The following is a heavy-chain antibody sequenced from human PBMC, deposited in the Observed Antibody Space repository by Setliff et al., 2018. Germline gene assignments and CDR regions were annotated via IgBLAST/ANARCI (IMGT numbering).Heavy chain of an antibody. CDR2: IHYNGNL. V-gene: IGHV4-39*02. D-gene: IGHD2-2*02. CDR1: GGSISSSSYY. Sequence: SETLSLTCAVSGGSISSSSYYWGWIRQSPGEGLEWIANIHYNGNLYYNPSLKNRATISMDTSKIQFSLMLISVTAADTALYYCARDRQYCRSPTCYSSYFYYYGMDVWGQGTTVTVS. J-gene: IGHJ6*02. CDR3: ARDRQYCRSPTCYSSYFYYYGMDV.